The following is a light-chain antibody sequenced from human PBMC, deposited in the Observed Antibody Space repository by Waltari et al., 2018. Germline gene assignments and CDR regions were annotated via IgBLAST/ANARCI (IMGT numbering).Light chain of an antibody. CDR3: QQSFGAPLT. V-gene: IGKV1-39*01. CDR1: QSISTY. CDR2: GAS. Sequence: DIQMTQSPSPLSASVGDRVTITRRPSQSISTYLIWYPPRPGKAHQLLIYGASTWESGVPARFRGRGSGTDFTLTITSLQPEDFATYYCQQSFGAPLTFGGGTKVEIK. J-gene: IGKJ4*01.